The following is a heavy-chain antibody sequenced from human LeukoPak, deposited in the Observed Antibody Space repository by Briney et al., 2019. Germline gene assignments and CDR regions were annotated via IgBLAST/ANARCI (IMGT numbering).Heavy chain of an antibody. J-gene: IGHJ4*02. CDR1: GFTFSSYS. CDR3: ARGGLTGYSHDY. Sequence: PGGSLRLSCAASGFTFSSYSMNWVRQAPGKGLEWVSFISSSSSYIYYADSVKGRFTISRDNAKNSLYLQMNSLRAEDTAVYYWARGGLTGYSHDYWGQGTLVTVSS. CDR2: ISSSSSYI. D-gene: IGHD3-9*01. V-gene: IGHV3-21*06.